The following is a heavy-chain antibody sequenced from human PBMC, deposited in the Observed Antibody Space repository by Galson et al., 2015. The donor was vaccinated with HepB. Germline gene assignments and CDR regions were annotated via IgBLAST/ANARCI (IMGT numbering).Heavy chain of an antibody. Sequence: SLRLSCGASGFSFSSYAMSWVRQAPGKGLEWVSGIGGSGGSTYYADSVKGRFTISRGDSRTTLYLQMKSLRAEDTAVYYCAKDQGGFVYSNSWDYWGQGTLVTVSS. D-gene: IGHD6-6*01. J-gene: IGHJ4*02. V-gene: IGHV3-23*01. CDR1: GFSFSSYA. CDR3: AKDQGGFVYSNSWDY. CDR2: IGGSGGST.